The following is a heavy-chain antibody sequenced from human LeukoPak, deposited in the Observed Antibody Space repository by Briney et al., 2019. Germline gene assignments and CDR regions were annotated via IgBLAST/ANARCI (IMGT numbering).Heavy chain of an antibody. CDR2: IKQDGSEK. J-gene: IGHJ6*02. Sequence: SGGSLRLSCAASGFTFSKHCMSWVRQAPGKGLEWVANIKQDGSEKYYVDSVKGRFTISRDNAKNSLYLQMNSLRDEDTAVYYCARVGYYESSGYYSRPTYYYYGMDVWGQGTTVTVSS. D-gene: IGHD3-22*01. V-gene: IGHV3-7*01. CDR1: GFTFSKHC. CDR3: ARVGYYESSGYYSRPTYYYYGMDV.